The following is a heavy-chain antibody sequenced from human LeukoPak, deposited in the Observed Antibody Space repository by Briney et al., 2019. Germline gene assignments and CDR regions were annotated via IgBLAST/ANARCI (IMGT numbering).Heavy chain of an antibody. CDR2: IYHSGST. J-gene: IGHJ5*02. V-gene: IGHV4-4*02. CDR3: ARIMGRGYCSSTSCRGDWFDP. D-gene: IGHD2-2*01. Sequence: SETLSLTCAVSGGSISSSNWWSWVRQPPGKGLEWIGEIYHSGSTNYNPSLKSRVTISVDKSKNQFSLKLSSVTAADAAVYYCARIMGRGYCSSTSCRGDWFDPWGQGTLVTVSS. CDR1: GGSISSSNW.